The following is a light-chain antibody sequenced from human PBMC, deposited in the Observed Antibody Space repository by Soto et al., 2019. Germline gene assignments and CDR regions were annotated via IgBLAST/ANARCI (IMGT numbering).Light chain of an antibody. V-gene: IGKV3-20*01. J-gene: IGKJ1*01. Sequence: EIVLTQSPGTLSLSPGDRATLSCRASQSVSSNFLAWYQQKPGQAPRLLVYGASSRATGIPDRFSGSGSGTDFTLTISRLEPEDFAVYYCQQYGSSPPWTFGQGTKVDIK. CDR3: QQYGSSPPWT. CDR2: GAS. CDR1: QSVSSNF.